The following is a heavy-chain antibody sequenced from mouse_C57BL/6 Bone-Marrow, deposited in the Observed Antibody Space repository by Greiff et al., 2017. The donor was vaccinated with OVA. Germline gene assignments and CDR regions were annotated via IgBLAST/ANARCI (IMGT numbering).Heavy chain of an antibody. D-gene: IGHD1-1*01. CDR1: GYTFTGYG. Sequence: VQLQQSGAELARPGASVKLSCKASGYTFTGYGISWVKQRTGQSLEWIGEIYPKSGNTYYNEKFKGKATLTAGKSSSTAYMELRSLTSEDSAVYCGARPYYGSSYDIDYWGQGTTLTVSS. CDR2: IYPKSGNT. V-gene: IGHV1-81*01. J-gene: IGHJ2*01. CDR3: ARPYYGSSYDIDY.